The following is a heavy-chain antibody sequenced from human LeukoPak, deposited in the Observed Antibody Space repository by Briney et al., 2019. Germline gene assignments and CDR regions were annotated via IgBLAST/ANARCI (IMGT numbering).Heavy chain of an antibody. CDR3: AKDPGDIVVVPAAMGY. D-gene: IGHD2-2*01. Sequence: PGGSLRLSCAASGFTFSSYGMHWVRQAPGKGLEWVAVISYDGSNKYYADSVKGRFTISRDNSKNTLYLQMNSLRAEDTAVYYCAKDPGDIVVVPAAMGYWGQGTLVTVSS. V-gene: IGHV3-30*18. J-gene: IGHJ4*02. CDR1: GFTFSSYG. CDR2: ISYDGSNK.